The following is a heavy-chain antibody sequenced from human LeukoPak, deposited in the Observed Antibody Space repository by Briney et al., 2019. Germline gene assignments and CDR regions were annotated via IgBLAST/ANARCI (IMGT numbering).Heavy chain of an antibody. Sequence: SQTLSLTCTVSGGSISSGDYYWSWIRQPPGKGLEWIGYIYNSGSTYYNPSLKSRVSISVDTSKNQFSLKLSSVTAADTAVYYCARERSGSYYENFDYWGQGTLVTVSS. D-gene: IGHD3-10*01. J-gene: IGHJ4*02. CDR2: IYNSGST. V-gene: IGHV4-30-4*01. CDR3: ARERSGSYYENFDY. CDR1: GGSISSGDYY.